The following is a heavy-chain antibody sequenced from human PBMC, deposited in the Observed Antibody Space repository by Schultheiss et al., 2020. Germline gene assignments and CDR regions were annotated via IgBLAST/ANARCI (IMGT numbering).Heavy chain of an antibody. D-gene: IGHD5-12*01. J-gene: IGHJ6*02. Sequence: ETLSLTCTVSGGSISSGSYYWGWIRQPPGKGLEWIGSIYYSGSTYYNPSLKSRVTISVDTSKNQFSLKLSSVTAADTAVYYCARQWYSGYVYYYYGMDVWGQGTTVTVSS. V-gene: IGHV4-39*01. CDR3: ARQWYSGYVYYYYGMDV. CDR1: GGSISSGSYY. CDR2: IYYSGST.